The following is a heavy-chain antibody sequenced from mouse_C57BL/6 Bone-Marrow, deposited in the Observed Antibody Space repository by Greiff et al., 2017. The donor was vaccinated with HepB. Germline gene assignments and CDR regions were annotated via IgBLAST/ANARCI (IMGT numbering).Heavy chain of an antibody. D-gene: IGHD3-2*02. CDR3: ARMGDSSGFLFDY. Sequence: EVKLMESGPELVKPGASVKIPCKASGYTFTDYNMDWVKQSHGKSLEWIGDINPNNGGTIYNQKFKGKATLTVDKSSSTAYMELRSLTSEDTAVYYCARMGDSSGFLFDYWGQGTTLTVSS. CDR2: INPNNGGT. CDR1: GYTFTDYN. J-gene: IGHJ2*01. V-gene: IGHV1-18*01.